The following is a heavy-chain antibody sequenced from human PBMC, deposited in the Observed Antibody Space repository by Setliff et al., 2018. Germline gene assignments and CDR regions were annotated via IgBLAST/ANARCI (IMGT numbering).Heavy chain of an antibody. D-gene: IGHD6-13*01. CDR3: ARDLRAATATGEYYFDF. Sequence: ASVKVSCKASGYTFTDYYIQWVRQAPGQGLEWMGWINPNTGSTYYRQRFQGRVTMTRDTSISTAYMDVSRLKSDDTAVYYCARDLRAATATGEYYFDFWGQGTLVTVSS. V-gene: IGHV1-2*02. CDR1: GYTFTDYY. J-gene: IGHJ4*02. CDR2: INPNTGST.